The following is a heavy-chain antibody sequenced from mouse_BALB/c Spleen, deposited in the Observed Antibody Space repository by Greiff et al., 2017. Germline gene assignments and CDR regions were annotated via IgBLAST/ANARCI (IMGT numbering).Heavy chain of an antibody. Sequence: EVQLVESGGGLVQPGGSRKLSCAASGFTFSSFGMHWVRQAPEKGLEWVAYISSGSSTIYYADTVKGRFTISRDNPKNTLFLQMTSLRSEDTAMYYCARHGNPFDYWGQGTTLTVSS. CDR3: ARHGNPFDY. J-gene: IGHJ2*01. CDR1: GFTFSSFG. V-gene: IGHV5-17*02. D-gene: IGHD2-1*01. CDR2: ISSGSSTI.